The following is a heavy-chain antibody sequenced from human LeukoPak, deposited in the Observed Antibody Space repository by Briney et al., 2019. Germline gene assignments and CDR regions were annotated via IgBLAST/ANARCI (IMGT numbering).Heavy chain of an antibody. CDR1: GFMFSTYW. Sequence: GGSLRLSCAASGFMFSTYWMTWVRQAPGKGLEWVANIKPDASETYYVDSVKGRFTISRDNTKNLLYLQMNSLRGEDAAVYYCGGFGYEAAVDLWGQGTLVTVSS. D-gene: IGHD6-13*01. V-gene: IGHV3-7*01. J-gene: IGHJ4*02. CDR3: GGFGYEAAVDL. CDR2: IKPDASET.